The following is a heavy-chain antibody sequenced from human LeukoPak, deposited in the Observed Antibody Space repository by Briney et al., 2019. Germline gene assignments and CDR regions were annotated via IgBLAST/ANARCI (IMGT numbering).Heavy chain of an antibody. CDR3: ARNAPFLEWLSYMDV. Sequence: QSGGSLRLSCAASGFTFSNYSVNWVRQAPGKGLEWVSYISSSSSTIYYADSVKGRFTISRDNAKNSLYLQMNSLRAEDTAVYYCARNAPFLEWLSYMDVWGKGTTVTVSS. CDR1: GFTFSNYS. CDR2: ISSSSSTI. J-gene: IGHJ6*03. D-gene: IGHD3-3*02. V-gene: IGHV3-48*01.